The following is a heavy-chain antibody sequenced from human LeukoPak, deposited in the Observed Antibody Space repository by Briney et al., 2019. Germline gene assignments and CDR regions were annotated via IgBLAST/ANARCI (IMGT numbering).Heavy chain of an antibody. CDR2: ISHSGTT. V-gene: IGHV4-34*01. J-gene: IGHJ3*01. CDR1: GGSFSDYQ. CDR3: ARGLVWRFLLDSRRDSFDV. D-gene: IGHD3-16*01. Sequence: SETLSLTCAVSGGSFSDYQWNWIRQSPGKGLEWLGEISHSGTTTYNPSLKSRVTISVDTSKNQFSLRLRSVTAADTAVYYCARGLVWRFLLDSRRDSFDVWGQGTTITVSS.